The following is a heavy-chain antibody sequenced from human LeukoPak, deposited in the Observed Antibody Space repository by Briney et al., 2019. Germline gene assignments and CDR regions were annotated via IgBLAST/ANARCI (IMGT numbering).Heavy chain of an antibody. CDR1: GGSISSGGYY. CDR2: IYYSGST. V-gene: IGHV4-31*03. D-gene: IGHD3-16*01. CDR3: ASRGITFGFNDY. Sequence: SQTLSLTCTVSGGSISSGGYYWSWIRQHPGKGLEWTGYIYYSGSTYYNPSLKSRVTISVDTSKNQFSLKLSSVTAADTAVYYCASRGITFGFNDYWGQGTLVTVSS. J-gene: IGHJ4*02.